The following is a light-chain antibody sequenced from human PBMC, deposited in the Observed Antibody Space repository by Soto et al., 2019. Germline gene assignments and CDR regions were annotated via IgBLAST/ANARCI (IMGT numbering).Light chain of an antibody. J-gene: IGKJ1*01. Sequence: ISLTQSPGTLSLSPGERATRSCRASQSVSRSYLACYQQKPGQAPRLLIYGASSRANGIPDRFSGSGSGTDFTLTISRLEPEDFAVYYCQQYGSSPKPFGQGTKVDIK. CDR2: GAS. CDR3: QQYGSSPKP. CDR1: QSVSRSY. V-gene: IGKV3-20*01.